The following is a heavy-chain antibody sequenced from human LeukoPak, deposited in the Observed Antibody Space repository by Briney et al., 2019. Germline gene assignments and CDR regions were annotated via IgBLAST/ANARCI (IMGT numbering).Heavy chain of an antibody. CDR3: ARQYSGYDSIDY. Sequence: PSETLSLTCTVSGGSISRYYWSWIRQPPGKGLEWIGYIYYSGSTNYNPSLKSRVTISLDTSKNQFSLKLSSVTAADTAVYYCARQYSGYDSIDYWGQGTLVTVSS. V-gene: IGHV4-59*08. CDR2: IYYSGST. J-gene: IGHJ4*02. D-gene: IGHD5-12*01. CDR1: GGSISRYY.